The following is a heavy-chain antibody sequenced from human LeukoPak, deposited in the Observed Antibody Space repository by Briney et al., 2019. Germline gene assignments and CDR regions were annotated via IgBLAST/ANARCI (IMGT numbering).Heavy chain of an antibody. J-gene: IGHJ3*02. Sequence: SQTLSLTCTVSGGSISSGDYYWSWLRQPPGKGLEWIGYIYYSGSTYYNPSLKSRVTMSEDTSKNQISLKLTSVTAADTAVYYCARAPHYGDDAFDIWGQGTMVTVSS. CDR1: GGSISSGDYY. D-gene: IGHD4-17*01. CDR3: ARAPHYGDDAFDI. V-gene: IGHV4-30-4*01. CDR2: IYYSGST.